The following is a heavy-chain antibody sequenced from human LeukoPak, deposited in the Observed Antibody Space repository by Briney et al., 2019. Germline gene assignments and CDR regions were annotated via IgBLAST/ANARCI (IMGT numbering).Heavy chain of an antibody. CDR3: ARDTRLGYSYGWVDV. J-gene: IGHJ6*02. Sequence: GGSLRLSCAASGFTFSSYAMHWVRQAPGKGLEWVAVISYDGSNKYYADSVKGRFTISRDNSKNTLYLQMNSLRAEDTAVYHCARDTRLGYSYGWVDVWGQGTTVTVSS. CDR1: GFTFSSYA. V-gene: IGHV3-30-3*01. CDR2: ISYDGSNK. D-gene: IGHD5-18*01.